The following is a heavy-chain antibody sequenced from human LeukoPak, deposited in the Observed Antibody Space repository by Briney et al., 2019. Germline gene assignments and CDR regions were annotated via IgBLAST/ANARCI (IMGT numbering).Heavy chain of an antibody. CDR1: GFTFSSYD. CDR2: ISASGGST. Sequence: GGSLRLSCVDSGFTFSSYDMSWVRQIPGKGLEWVSAISASGGSTCYADSVKGRFTISRDNSKSTLYLQMNSLRAEDTAIFYCARDLNRNWFDPWGQGTLVTVSS. J-gene: IGHJ5*02. V-gene: IGHV3-23*01. CDR3: ARDLNRNWFDP. D-gene: IGHD1-14*01.